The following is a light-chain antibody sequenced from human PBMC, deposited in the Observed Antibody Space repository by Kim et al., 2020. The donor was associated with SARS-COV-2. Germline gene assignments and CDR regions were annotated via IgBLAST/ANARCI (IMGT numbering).Light chain of an antibody. CDR3: NSRDSNGNQLGVV. Sequence: GKTVRFTCQRDSLRPYYATCLQQKPGQAPELVIYGKNNRPSGIPDLFYGFSAGNTASLTITGAQAEDEADYYCNSRDSNGNQLGVVFGGGTQLTVL. V-gene: IGLV3-19*01. CDR2: GKN. CDR1: SLRPYY. J-gene: IGLJ2*01.